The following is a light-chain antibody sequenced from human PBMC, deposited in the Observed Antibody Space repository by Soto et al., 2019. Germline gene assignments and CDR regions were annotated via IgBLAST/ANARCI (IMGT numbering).Light chain of an antibody. Sequence: EIVWTQSPGTLSLSPGERATLSCSASQTVSSTYIAWYQQRPGQPPRLLIYGASSRATGIPDRFSGSGSGTDFTLNISRLEPEDVAVYFCQQYGRSPQFTFGQGTKVEIK. CDR3: QQYGRSPQFT. V-gene: IGKV3-20*01. CDR2: GAS. CDR1: QTVSSTY. J-gene: IGKJ2*01.